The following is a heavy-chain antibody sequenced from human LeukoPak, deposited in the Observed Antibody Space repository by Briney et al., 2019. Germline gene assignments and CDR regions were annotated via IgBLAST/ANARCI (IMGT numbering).Heavy chain of an antibody. CDR3: ARATPYCSSTSCYGALNY. V-gene: IGHV6-1*01. Sequence: PSQTLSLTCALSGDSVSSNSAAWNWIRQSPSGGLEWLERTYYRSKWYNDYAVSVKSRITINPDTSKNQFSLQLNSVTPEDTAVYYCARATPYCSSTSCYGALNYWGQGTLVTVSS. CDR1: GDSVSSNSAA. D-gene: IGHD2-2*01. CDR2: TYYRSKWYN. J-gene: IGHJ4*02.